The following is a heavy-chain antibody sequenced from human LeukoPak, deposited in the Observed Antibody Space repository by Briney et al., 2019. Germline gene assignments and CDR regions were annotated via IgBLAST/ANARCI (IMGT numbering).Heavy chain of an antibody. CDR1: RYTFTGYY. CDR2: INPNSGGT. CDR3: ARIYYYDSSGLAHDYYYYMDV. J-gene: IGHJ6*03. D-gene: IGHD3-22*01. V-gene: IGHV1-2*06. Sequence: ASVKVSCKASRYTFTGYYMHWVRQAPGQGLEWMGRINPNSGGTNYAQKFQGRVTMTRDTSISTAYMELSRLRSDDTAVYYCARIYYYDSSGLAHDYYYYMDVWGKGTTVTVSS.